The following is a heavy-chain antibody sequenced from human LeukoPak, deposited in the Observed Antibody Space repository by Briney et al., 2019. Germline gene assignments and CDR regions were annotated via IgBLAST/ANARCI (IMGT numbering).Heavy chain of an antibody. D-gene: IGHD5-18*01. V-gene: IGHV3-33*01. CDR2: IWYDGSNK. CDR1: GFTFSSYG. Sequence: PGGSLRLSCAASGFTFSSYGMHWVRQAPGKGLEWVAVIWYDGSNKYYADSVKGRFTISRDNSKNTLYLQMNSLRAEDTAVYYCARDPLRGYSYGSDYMDVWGKGTTVTVSS. J-gene: IGHJ6*03. CDR3: ARDPLRGYSYGSDYMDV.